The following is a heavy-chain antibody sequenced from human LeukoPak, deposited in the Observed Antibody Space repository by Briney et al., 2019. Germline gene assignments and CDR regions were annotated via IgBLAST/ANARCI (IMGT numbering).Heavy chain of an antibody. Sequence: SETLSLTCAVYGGSFSGYYWSWIRQPPGKGLEWIGEINHSGSTNYNPSLKSRVTISVDTSKNQFSLKLSSVTAADTAVYYCASLRRALLWLTGRGVWGKGTTVTISS. CDR3: ASLRRALLWLTGRGV. CDR1: GGSFSGYY. CDR2: INHSGST. V-gene: IGHV4-34*01. J-gene: IGHJ6*04. D-gene: IGHD3-10*01.